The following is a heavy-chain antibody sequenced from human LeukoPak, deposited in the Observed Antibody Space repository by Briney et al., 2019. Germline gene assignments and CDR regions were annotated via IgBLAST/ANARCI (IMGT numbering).Heavy chain of an antibody. V-gene: IGHV4-61*02. CDR3: AREGTTVTTYDY. Sequence: TLSLTCTVSGGSTSSGSYYCSWIRQPAGKGLEWIGRIYTSGSTNYNPSLKSRVTISVDTSKNQFSMKMSSVTAADTAVYYCAREGTTVTTYDYWGQGTLVTVSS. CDR1: GGSTSSGSYY. J-gene: IGHJ4*02. CDR2: IYTSGST. D-gene: IGHD4-17*01.